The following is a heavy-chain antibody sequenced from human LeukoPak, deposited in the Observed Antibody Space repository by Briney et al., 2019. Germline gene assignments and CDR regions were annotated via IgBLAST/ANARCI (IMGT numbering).Heavy chain of an antibody. Sequence: SETLSLTCAVYGGSFSGYYWSWIRQPPGKGLEWIGEINHSGSTNYNPSLKSRVTISVDTSKNQLSLKLSSVTAADTAVYYCARGLGYSYGRGWVAAAGKTATNFDYWGQGTLVTVSS. CDR2: INHSGST. CDR1: GGSFSGYY. J-gene: IGHJ4*02. V-gene: IGHV4-34*01. CDR3: ARGLGYSYGRGWVAAAGKTATNFDY. D-gene: IGHD5-18*01.